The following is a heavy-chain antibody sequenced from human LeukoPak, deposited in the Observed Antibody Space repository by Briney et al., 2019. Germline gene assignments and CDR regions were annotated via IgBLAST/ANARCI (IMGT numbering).Heavy chain of an antibody. CDR1: GGSISSHY. CDR3: ASGWDTAMVPFDY. CDR2: IYYSGST. Sequence: SETLSLTCTVSGGSISSHYWSWIWQPPGKGLEWIGYIYYSGSTNYNPSLKSRVTISVDTSKNQFSLKLSSVTAADTAVYYCASGWDTAMVPFDYWGQGTLVTVSS. D-gene: IGHD5-18*01. J-gene: IGHJ4*02. V-gene: IGHV4-59*11.